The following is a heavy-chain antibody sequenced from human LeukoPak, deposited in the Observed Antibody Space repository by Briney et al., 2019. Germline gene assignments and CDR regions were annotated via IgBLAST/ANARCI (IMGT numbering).Heavy chain of an antibody. D-gene: IGHD1-14*01. CDR3: ARTKNLYPGWFDP. V-gene: IGHV1-2*02. Sequence: GASVKVSCKASGYTFTGYYINWVRQAPGQGLEWMGWITPHNGGTNYAQKFQGGVTMTRDTSISTAYMELSSLRSDDTAVYYCARTKNLYPGWFDPWGQGTLVTVSS. CDR1: GYTFTGYY. J-gene: IGHJ5*02. CDR2: ITPHNGGT.